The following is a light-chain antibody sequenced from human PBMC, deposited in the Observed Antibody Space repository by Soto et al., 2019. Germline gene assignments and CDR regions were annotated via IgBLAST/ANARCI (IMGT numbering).Light chain of an antibody. CDR2: DAS. J-gene: IGKJ1*01. Sequence: EIELTQSPGILSLSPGERATLSCRASQSASSSQLAWYQHKPGQAHTLLIFDASRRATGIADRFSGSGAGTDFTLSVSRLEHEEFVVYYCQQYGSSPWAFGQGKKVEIK. V-gene: IGKV3-20*01. CDR1: QSASSSQ. CDR3: QQYGSSPWA.